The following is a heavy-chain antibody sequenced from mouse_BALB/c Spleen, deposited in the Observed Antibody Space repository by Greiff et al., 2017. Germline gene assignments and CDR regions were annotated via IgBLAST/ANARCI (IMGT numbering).Heavy chain of an antibody. CDR2: IDPANGNT. V-gene: IGHV14-3*02. Sequence: VQLQQSGAELVKPGASVKLSCTASGFNIKDTYMHWVKQRPEQGLEWIGRIDPANGNTKYDPKFQGKATITADTSSNTAYLQLSSLTSEDTAVYYCAGDGNLYAMDYWGQGTSVTVSS. J-gene: IGHJ4*01. D-gene: IGHD2-1*01. CDR3: AGDGNLYAMDY. CDR1: GFNIKDTY.